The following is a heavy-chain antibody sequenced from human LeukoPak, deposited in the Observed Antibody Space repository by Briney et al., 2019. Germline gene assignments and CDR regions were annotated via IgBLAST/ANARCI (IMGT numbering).Heavy chain of an antibody. D-gene: IGHD6-13*01. V-gene: IGHV3-33*06. CDR3: AKGIAAAGTGYNY. CDR1: GFTFSSYG. J-gene: IGHJ4*02. Sequence: GRSLRLSCAASGFTFSSYGMHWVRQAPGKGLEWVAVIWYDGSNKYYADSVKGRFTISRDNSKNTLYLQMNSLRAEGTAVYYCAKGIAAAGTGYNYWGQGTLVTVSS. CDR2: IWYDGSNK.